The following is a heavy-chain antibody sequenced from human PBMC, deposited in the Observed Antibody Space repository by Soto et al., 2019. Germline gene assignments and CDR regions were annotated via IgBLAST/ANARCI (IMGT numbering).Heavy chain of an antibody. J-gene: IGHJ5*02. V-gene: IGHV2-5*01. Sequence: QITLKESGPTLVKPTQTLTLTCTFSGFSLSTSGVGVGWIRQPPGKALEWLALIYWNDDKRYSPSLKSRLTITKDPSKNQVVLTMTNMDPVDTATYYVAHAYSSSSTRWFDPWGQGTLGTVSS. CDR2: IYWNDDK. CDR3: AHAYSSSSTRWFDP. D-gene: IGHD6-6*01. CDR1: GFSLSTSGVG.